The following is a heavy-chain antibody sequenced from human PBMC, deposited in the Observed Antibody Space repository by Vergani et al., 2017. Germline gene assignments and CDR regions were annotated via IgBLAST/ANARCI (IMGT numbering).Heavy chain of an antibody. V-gene: IGHV4-39*01. J-gene: IGHJ3*02. CDR1: GGSITSSSYY. CDR2: IYHSGGA. Sequence: QLHLQESGPGLVKPSETLSLTCTVSGGSITSSSYYWGWIRQPPGKGLEWIVNIYHSGGAYYNPSLKGRVTISVDTSKNQFSLEVTSVTAADTAVYYCARLNWNYVAFDIWGQGTMVTVSS. D-gene: IGHD1-7*01. CDR3: ARLNWNYVAFDI.